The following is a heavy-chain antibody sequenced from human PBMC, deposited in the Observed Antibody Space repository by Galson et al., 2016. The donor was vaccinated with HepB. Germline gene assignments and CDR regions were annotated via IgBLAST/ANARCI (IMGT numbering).Heavy chain of an antibody. V-gene: IGHV4-4*02. CDR3: ARETGAGTYQGFDY. CDR1: GGSIITTNW. J-gene: IGHJ4*02. Sequence: SETLSLTCAVTGGSIITTNWWTGVRQPPGKGLEWIGEIYHTGGTNYNPSLKSRVTMSVYKSKNQFSLKLDSVTAADTAFYYCARETGAGTYQGFDYWGQGTLATVAS. D-gene: IGHD1-1*01. CDR2: IYHTGGT.